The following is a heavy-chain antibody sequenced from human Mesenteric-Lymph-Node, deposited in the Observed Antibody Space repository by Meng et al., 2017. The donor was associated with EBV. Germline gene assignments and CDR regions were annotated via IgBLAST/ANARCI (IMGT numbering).Heavy chain of an antibody. V-gene: IGHV4-59*01. CDR2: IYDSGST. CDR1: GCSFSSYY. J-gene: IGHJ2*01. D-gene: IGHD4-17*01. Sequence: VQLLSSGPGLGKPSETLSLSCTVSGCSFSSYYWSWVRQSPGKGLECIGYIYDSGSTDYNPSLKSRVTISVDTSKNQFSLKLNSVTAADTAVYYCARDAGGDYWYFDLWGRGTLVTVSS. CDR3: ARDAGGDYWYFDL.